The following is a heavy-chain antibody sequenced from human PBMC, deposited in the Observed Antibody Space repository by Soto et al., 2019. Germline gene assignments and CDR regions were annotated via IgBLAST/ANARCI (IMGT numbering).Heavy chain of an antibody. J-gene: IGHJ6*02. D-gene: IGHD3-22*01. CDR1: GDTFSSYA. Sequence: QVQLVQSGAEVKKPGSSVKVSCKASGDTFSSYAISWVRQAPGQGLEWMGWIIPILGTANYAQKFQGRVTITADESTSTAYMELSSLRSEDTAVYYCARDGSGYRSRASPMDVWGQGTTVTVSS. CDR2: IIPILGTA. CDR3: ARDGSGYRSRASPMDV. V-gene: IGHV1-69*01.